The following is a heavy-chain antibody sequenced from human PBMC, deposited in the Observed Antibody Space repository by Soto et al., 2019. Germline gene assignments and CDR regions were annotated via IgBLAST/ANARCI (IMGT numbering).Heavy chain of an antibody. CDR2: INHGGST. J-gene: IGHJ4*02. CDR1: GGSFSGYY. D-gene: IGHD1-20*01. V-gene: IGHV4-34*01. CDR3: ATGNWRSRY. Sequence: QVQLQQWGAGLLKPSETLSLTCAVYGGSFSGYYWHWIRQPPGKGLEWIGVINHGGSTNYNPSLKSRVTISADTSKNQVSLKLSSVTAADTVVYYCATGNWRSRYWDQGTLVTVSS.